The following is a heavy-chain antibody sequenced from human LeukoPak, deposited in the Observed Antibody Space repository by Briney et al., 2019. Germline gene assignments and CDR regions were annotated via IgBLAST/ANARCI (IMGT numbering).Heavy chain of an antibody. V-gene: IGHV3-23*01. CDR3: AKDPSGSLRNYYFDY. CDR1: GFTFSSYS. CDR2: ISGSGGST. Sequence: PGGSLRLSCAASGFTFSSYSMNWVRQAPGKGLEWVSAISGSGGSTYYADSVKGRFTISRDNSKNTLYLQMNSLRAEDTAVYYCAKDPSGSLRNYYFDYWGQGTLVTVSS. D-gene: IGHD1-26*01. J-gene: IGHJ4*02.